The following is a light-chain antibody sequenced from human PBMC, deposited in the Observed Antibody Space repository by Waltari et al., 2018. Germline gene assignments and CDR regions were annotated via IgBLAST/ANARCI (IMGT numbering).Light chain of an antibody. V-gene: IGLV2-14*03. CDR1: SSDVGGYNY. Sequence: QSALTQPASVSGSPGQSITISCTGTSSDVGGYNYVSWYQQHPGKAPKLMIYDVSNRPSGVSKRCSGSKSGNTASLTISGLQAEDEADYYCSSYTSSSTRVVFGGGTKLTVL. J-gene: IGLJ2*01. CDR3: SSYTSSSTRVV. CDR2: DVS.